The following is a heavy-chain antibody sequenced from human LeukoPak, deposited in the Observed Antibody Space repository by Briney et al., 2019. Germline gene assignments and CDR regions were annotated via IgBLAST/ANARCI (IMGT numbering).Heavy chain of an antibody. CDR1: GFTFSNAW. V-gene: IGHV3-15*01. CDR3: TTLGAFDY. CDR2: IKRKTDGGTT. D-gene: IGHD3-16*01. Sequence: GGSLRLSCAASGFTFSNAWMSWVRQAPGKGLEWVGRIKRKTDGGTTDYAAPVKGRFTISKDDSKNTLYLQMNSLKTEDTAVYYCTTLGAFDYWGQGTLVTVSS. J-gene: IGHJ4*02.